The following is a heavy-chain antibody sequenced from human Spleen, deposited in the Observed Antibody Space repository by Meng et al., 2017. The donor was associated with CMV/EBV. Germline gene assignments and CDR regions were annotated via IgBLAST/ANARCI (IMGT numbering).Heavy chain of an antibody. V-gene: IGHV3-20*04. CDR1: GFIFEDYG. Sequence: GGSLRLSCTVSGFIFEDYGMTWVRQAPGMGLEWVSGINWNAEGTAYADSVRGRFTISRDNAKNSLYLQMNSLRAEDTAVYYCARDGGFWRGYSHPSGMDVWGQGTTVTVSS. CDR2: INWNAEGT. CDR3: ARDGGFWRGYSHPSGMDV. J-gene: IGHJ6*02. D-gene: IGHD3-3*01.